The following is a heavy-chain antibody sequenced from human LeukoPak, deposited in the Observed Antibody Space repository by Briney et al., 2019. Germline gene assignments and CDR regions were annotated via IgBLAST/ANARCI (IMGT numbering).Heavy chain of an antibody. J-gene: IGHJ6*02. CDR2: IYYSGNT. CDR1: GGSVSSSNYY. V-gene: IGHV4-61*01. Sequence: SETLSLTCTVSGGSVSSSNYYWNWIQQPPGKGLEWIGYIYYSGNTNYNPSLKSRVTISVDTSKNQFSLKLSSVTAADTAVYYCASHLWGYGMDVWGQGTTFTVSS. D-gene: IGHD3-10*01. CDR3: ASHLWGYGMDV.